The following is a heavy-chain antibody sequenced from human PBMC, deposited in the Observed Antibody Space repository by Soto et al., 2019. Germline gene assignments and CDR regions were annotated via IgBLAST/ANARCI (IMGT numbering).Heavy chain of an antibody. Sequence: PSETLSLTCAVYSGSFSGYYWSWIRQPPGKGLEWIGEINHSGSTNYNPSLKSRVTISVDTSKDQFSLKLSSVTAADTAVYYCARGRVLRFLEWVSNWFDPWGQGTLVTVSS. CDR3: ARGRVLRFLEWVSNWFDP. CDR1: SGSFSGYY. D-gene: IGHD3-3*01. V-gene: IGHV4-34*01. CDR2: INHSGST. J-gene: IGHJ5*02.